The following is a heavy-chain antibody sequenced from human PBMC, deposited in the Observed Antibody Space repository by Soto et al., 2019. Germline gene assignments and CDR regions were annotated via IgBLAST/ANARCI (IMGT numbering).Heavy chain of an antibody. CDR2: IYHSGSTYYN. D-gene: IGHD1-26*01. CDR3: ARTPLL. CDR1: GGSISSGGYY. Sequence: QVQLQESGPGLVKPSQTLSLTCTVSGGSISSGGYYWSWIRQHPGKGLEWIGYIYHSGSTYYNYYNPSLKSRVTISVDTSKNQFSLKLSSVTAADTAVYYCARTPLLWGQGTLVTVSS. J-gene: IGHJ4*02. V-gene: IGHV4-31*03.